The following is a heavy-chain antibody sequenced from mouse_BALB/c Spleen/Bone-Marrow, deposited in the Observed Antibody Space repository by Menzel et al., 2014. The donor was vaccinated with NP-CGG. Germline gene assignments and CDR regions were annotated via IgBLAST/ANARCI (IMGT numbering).Heavy chain of an antibody. Sequence: EVQVVESGGGLVQPGGSLKLSCAASGFDFSRWWMSWVRQAPGKGLEWIGEINPDSSTINYTPSLKDKFIISRDNAKHTLYLQMSKVRSEDTALYYCARGNYYGNLDYWGQGTTLTVSS. V-gene: IGHV4-1*02. CDR3: ARGNYYGNLDY. J-gene: IGHJ2*01. CDR2: INPDSSTI. CDR1: GFDFSRWW. D-gene: IGHD2-1*01.